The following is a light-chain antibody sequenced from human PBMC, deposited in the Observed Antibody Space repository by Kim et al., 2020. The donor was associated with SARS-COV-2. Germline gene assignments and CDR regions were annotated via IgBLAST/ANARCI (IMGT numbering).Light chain of an antibody. Sequence: ATGGGRVTITCRASQSITTYLNWYQQKPGRAPRLLIYAASSLQSGVPSRFSGSGSGTDFTLTISSLQPEDFATYFCQETYSSLWTFGQGTKVDIK. V-gene: IGKV1-39*01. CDR3: QETYSSLWT. J-gene: IGKJ1*01. CDR1: QSITTY. CDR2: AAS.